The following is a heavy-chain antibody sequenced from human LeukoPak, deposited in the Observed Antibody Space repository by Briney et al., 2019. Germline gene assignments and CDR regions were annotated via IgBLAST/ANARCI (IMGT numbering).Heavy chain of an antibody. V-gene: IGHV1-46*01. Sequence: ASVKVSCKASGYTFTSYYMHWVRQAPGQGLEWMGIINPSGGSTSYAQKFQGRVTMTRDTSTSTVYMELSSLRSEDTAVYYCARETGVYFDWLPYYYYGMDVWGQGTTVTVSS. CDR1: GYTFTSYY. CDR2: INPSGGST. CDR3: ARETGVYFDWLPYYYYGMDV. D-gene: IGHD3-9*01. J-gene: IGHJ6*02.